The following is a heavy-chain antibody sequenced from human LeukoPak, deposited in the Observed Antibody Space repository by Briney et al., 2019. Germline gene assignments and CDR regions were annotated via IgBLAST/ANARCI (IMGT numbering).Heavy chain of an antibody. Sequence: PSETLSLTCTVSGGSISSSSYCWSWIRQPPGKGLEWIGYIYHSGSTYYNPSLKIRVTISVDRSKNQFSLKLSSVTAADTAVYYCARGREWHFDYWGQETLVTVSS. CDR3: ARGREWHFDY. J-gene: IGHJ4*02. CDR1: GGSISSSSYC. D-gene: IGHD3-3*01. V-gene: IGHV4-30-2*01. CDR2: IYHSGST.